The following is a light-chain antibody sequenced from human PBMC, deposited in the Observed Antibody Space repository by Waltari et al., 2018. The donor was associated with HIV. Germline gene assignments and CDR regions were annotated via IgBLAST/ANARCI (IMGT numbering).Light chain of an antibody. CDR3: AAWDDGLIGYV. CDR2: NTT. J-gene: IGLJ1*01. Sequence: QSVLTQPPSASGTPRPRVTIPCSGSTSHLASTTVTRYQQLPGTAPKLLIYNTTQRPSGVPDRFSGSQSGTSASLAISGLQSEDEADYYCAAWDDGLIGYVLGTGTKVTVL. V-gene: IGLV1-44*01. CDR1: TSHLASTT.